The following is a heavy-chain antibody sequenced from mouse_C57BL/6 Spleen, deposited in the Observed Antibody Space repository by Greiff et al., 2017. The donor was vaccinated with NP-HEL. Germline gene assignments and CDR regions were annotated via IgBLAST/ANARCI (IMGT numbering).Heavy chain of an antibody. CDR1: GYSITSGYD. Sequence: EVKLQESGPGMVKPSQSLSLTCTVTGYSITSGYDWHWIRHFPGNKLEWMGYISYSGSTNYNPSLKSRISITHDTSKNHFFLKLNSVTTEDTATYDCARGYDYDYFDYWGQGTTLTVSS. CDR3: ARGYDYDYFDY. CDR2: ISYSGST. J-gene: IGHJ2*01. D-gene: IGHD2-4*01. V-gene: IGHV3-1*01.